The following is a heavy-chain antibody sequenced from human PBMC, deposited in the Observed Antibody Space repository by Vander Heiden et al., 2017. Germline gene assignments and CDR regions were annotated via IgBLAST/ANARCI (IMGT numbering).Heavy chain of an antibody. CDR3: ARQEIQLSITMGRGGWFDP. Sequence: EVQLVQSGAEVKKPGESLTISCKGSGYSFGSYWIGWVRQRPGKGLEWMGVIYPGDSDVRYSPSFEGQVTISADKSINTAYLQWNSLKASDTAIYYCARQEIQLSITMGRGGWFDPWGQGTLVTVSS. J-gene: IGHJ5*02. V-gene: IGHV5-51*01. D-gene: IGHD3-10*01. CDR1: GYSFGSYW. CDR2: IYPGDSDV.